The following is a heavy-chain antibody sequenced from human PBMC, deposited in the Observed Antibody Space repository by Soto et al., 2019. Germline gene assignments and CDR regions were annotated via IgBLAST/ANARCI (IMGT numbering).Heavy chain of an antibody. D-gene: IGHD6-19*01. CDR2: ISDTGAST. Sequence: EVRLVEAGGGLKQPGGSLRLSCAASGFTFKESAMNWVRQAPGKGREWVASISDTGASTWYAESVRGRLSISRDNSKNTLYLQMSSRRGEDTAVYYCAKGRGSGWAWYFDNWGQGTLVTVSS. J-gene: IGHJ4*02. V-gene: IGHV3-23*04. CDR3: AKGRGSGWAWYFDN. CDR1: GFTFKESA.